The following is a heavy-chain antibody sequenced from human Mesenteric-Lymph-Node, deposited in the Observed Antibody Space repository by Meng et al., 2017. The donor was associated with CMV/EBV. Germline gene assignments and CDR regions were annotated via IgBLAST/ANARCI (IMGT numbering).Heavy chain of an antibody. V-gene: IGHV1-45*02. CDR3: AKQNSGYDSGGGDY. D-gene: IGHD5-12*01. CDR1: GYTFTYRY. J-gene: IGHJ4*02. Sequence: ASGYTFTYRYLHWVRQAPGQALEWMGWITPFNGNTNYAQKFQGRVTLTRDTSASTVYMELSSLRSEDTAVYYCAKQNSGYDSGGGDYWGQGTLVTVSS. CDR2: ITPFNGNT.